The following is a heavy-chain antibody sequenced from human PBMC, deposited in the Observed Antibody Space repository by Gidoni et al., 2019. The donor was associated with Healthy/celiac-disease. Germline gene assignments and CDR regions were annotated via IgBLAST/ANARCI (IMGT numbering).Heavy chain of an antibody. CDR3: ARGRNYDFWSGYYNEGRRYFDY. Sequence: QVQLQQWGAGLLKPSETLSLTCAVYGGSFSAYYCRWIRKPPGKGLEWMGEINHSGSTNYNPSLQSRVTISVDTSKNQFSLKLSSVTAADTAVYYCARGRNYDFWSGYYNEGRRYFDYWGQGTLVTVSS. D-gene: IGHD3-3*01. CDR1: GGSFSAYY. J-gene: IGHJ4*02. V-gene: IGHV4-34*01. CDR2: INHSGST.